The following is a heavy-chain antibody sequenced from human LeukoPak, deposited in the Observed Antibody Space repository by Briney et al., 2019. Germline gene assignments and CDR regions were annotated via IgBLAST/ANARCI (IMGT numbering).Heavy chain of an antibody. CDR2: IRYDGSNK. CDR3: AKGGYSYGHNWFDP. V-gene: IGHV3-30*02. D-gene: IGHD5-18*01. J-gene: IGHJ5*02. CDR1: GFTFSSYG. Sequence: GGSLRLSCAASGFTFSSYGMHWVRQAPGKGLEWVAFIRYDGSNKYCADSVKGRFTISRDNSKNTLYLQMNSLRAEDTAVYYCAKGGYSYGHNWFDPWGQGTLVTVSS.